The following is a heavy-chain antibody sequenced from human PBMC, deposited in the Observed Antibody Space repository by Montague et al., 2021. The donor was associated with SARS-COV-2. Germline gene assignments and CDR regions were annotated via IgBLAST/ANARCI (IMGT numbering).Heavy chain of an antibody. D-gene: IGHD1-26*01. CDR2: IYHTEST. Sequence: SETLSLTCVVSGVAESTRKSGECTSEPQAQAQDGCGEIYHTESTKYKPSLKSRVSMSVDKSWNQFSLRLASVTAADTAIHYCARRGSGRSDLAYWGQGTLVTVSS. CDR3: ARRGSGRSDLAY. J-gene: IGHJ4*02. V-gene: IGHV4/OR15-8*01. CDR1: GVAESTRKS.